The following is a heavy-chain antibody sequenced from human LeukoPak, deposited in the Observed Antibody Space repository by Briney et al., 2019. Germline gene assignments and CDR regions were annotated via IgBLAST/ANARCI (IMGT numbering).Heavy chain of an antibody. D-gene: IGHD3-22*01. V-gene: IGHV3-48*03. CDR2: ISSSGSTI. CDR1: GFTFSSYE. J-gene: IGHJ6*04. Sequence: GGSLRLSCAASGFTFSSYEMNWVRQAPGKGLEWVSYISSSGSTIYYADSVKGRFTISRDNAKDSLYLQMNSLRAEDTAVYYCAELGITMIRGVWGKGTTVTISS. CDR3: AELGITMIRGV.